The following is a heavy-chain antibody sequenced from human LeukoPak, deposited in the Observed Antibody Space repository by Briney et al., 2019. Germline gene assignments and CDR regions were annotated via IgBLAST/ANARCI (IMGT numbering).Heavy chain of an antibody. D-gene: IGHD3-10*01. CDR2: IYSNGNT. CDR3: ATMVRGATNDGY. CDR1: GFTVSSNY. J-gene: IGHJ4*02. Sequence: GESLRLSCAASGFTVSSNYMSWVRQAPGKGLEWVSVIYSNGNTYYVDSVKGRFTVSRDNSKNTLYLQMNSLRAEDTAVYYCATMVRGATNDGYWGQGTLVTVST. V-gene: IGHV3-53*01.